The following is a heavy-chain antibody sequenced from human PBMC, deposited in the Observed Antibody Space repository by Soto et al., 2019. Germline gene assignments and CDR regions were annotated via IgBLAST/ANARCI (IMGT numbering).Heavy chain of an antibody. J-gene: IGHJ5*02. V-gene: IGHV1-3*01. CDR3: ARVMGYGSGSYLHNWFDP. CDR2: ISAGNGNT. CDR1: GYTFTSYA. D-gene: IGHD3-10*01. Sequence: ASVKVSCKASGYTFTSYAMHWVRQAPGQRLEWMGWISAGNGNTKYSQKFQGRVTITRDTSASTAYMELSSLRSEDTAVYYCARVMGYGSGSYLHNWFDPWGQGTLVTVSS.